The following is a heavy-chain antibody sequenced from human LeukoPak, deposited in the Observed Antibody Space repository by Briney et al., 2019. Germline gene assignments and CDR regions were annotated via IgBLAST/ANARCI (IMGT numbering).Heavy chain of an antibody. Sequence: SETLSLTCTVSGGSISSGGYYWSWIRQHPGKGLEWIGYIYYSGSTYYNPSLKSRVTISVDTSKNQFSLKLSSVTAAGTAVYYCARDNPRGHEDYWGQGTLVTVSS. CDR1: GGSISSGGYY. CDR3: ARDNPRGHEDY. V-gene: IGHV4-31*03. D-gene: IGHD5-12*01. J-gene: IGHJ4*02. CDR2: IYYSGST.